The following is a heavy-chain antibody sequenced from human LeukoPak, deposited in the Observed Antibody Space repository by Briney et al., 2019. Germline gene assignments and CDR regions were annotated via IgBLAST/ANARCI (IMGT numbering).Heavy chain of an antibody. Sequence: GSLRLSCGASGFTFSIYGMHWVRQAPGKGLEWVAVISSDERTDYYSDSVRGRFTVSRDNSKNTLYLQLNSLRVEDTAVYYCAREGMGTTFSAWFDPWGQGTLVIVSS. CDR1: GFTFSIYG. V-gene: IGHV3-30*03. CDR2: ISSDERTD. CDR3: AREGMGTTFSAWFDP. D-gene: IGHD1-7*01. J-gene: IGHJ5*02.